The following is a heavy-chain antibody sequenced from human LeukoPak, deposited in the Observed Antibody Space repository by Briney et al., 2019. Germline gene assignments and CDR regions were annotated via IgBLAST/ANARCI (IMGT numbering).Heavy chain of an antibody. CDR3: ARDKWLRVVFDY. Sequence: GGSLRLSCAASGFTVSNNYMTWVRQAPGKGLEWVSYISSSGSTIYYADSVKGRFTISRDNAKNSLYLQMNSLRAEDTAVYYCARDKWLRVVFDYWGQGTLVTVST. V-gene: IGHV3-11*01. D-gene: IGHD3-3*01. CDR1: GFTVSNNY. J-gene: IGHJ4*02. CDR2: ISSSGSTI.